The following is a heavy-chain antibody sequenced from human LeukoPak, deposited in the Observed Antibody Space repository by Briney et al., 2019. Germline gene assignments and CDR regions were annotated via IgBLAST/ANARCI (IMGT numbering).Heavy chain of an antibody. CDR1: GFTFSSYW. D-gene: IGHD2-15*01. V-gene: IGHV3-7*01. CDR3: ARAAVSGCSGGSCFPRDAFDI. Sequence: GGSLRLSCAASGFTFSSYWMSWVRQAPGKGLEWVANIKQDGSEKYYVDSVKGRFTISRDNAKNSLYLQMNSLRAEDTAVYYCARAAVSGCSGGSCFPRDAFDIWGQGTMVTVSS. CDR2: IKQDGSEK. J-gene: IGHJ3*02.